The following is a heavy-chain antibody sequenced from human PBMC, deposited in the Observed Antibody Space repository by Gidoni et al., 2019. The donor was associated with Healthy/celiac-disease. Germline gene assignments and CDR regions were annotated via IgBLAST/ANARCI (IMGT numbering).Heavy chain of an antibody. CDR3: ARERQLALSWFDP. Sequence: QVQLVQSGAEVKKPGASVKVSCKASGYTLTGYYMHWVRQAPGQGLEWMGWINPNSGGTTYAQKFQGRVTMTRDTSISTAYMELSRLRSDDTAVYYCARERQLALSWFDPWGQGTLVTVSS. V-gene: IGHV1-2*02. D-gene: IGHD6-6*01. CDR2: INPNSGGT. CDR1: GYTLTGYY. J-gene: IGHJ5*02.